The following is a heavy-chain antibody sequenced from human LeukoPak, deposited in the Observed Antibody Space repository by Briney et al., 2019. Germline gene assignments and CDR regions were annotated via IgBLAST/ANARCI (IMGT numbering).Heavy chain of an antibody. CDR2: IYTSGGT. CDR1: GGSISSGNYY. V-gene: IGHV4-61*02. CDR3: ARDRELGFDY. Sequence: SETLSLTCTVSGGSISSGNYYWSWIRQPAGKGLEWIGRIYTSGGTNYNPSLKSRVTISVDTSKIQFSLKLSSVTAADTAVYYCARDRELGFDYWGQGTLVTVSS. D-gene: IGHD7-27*01. J-gene: IGHJ4*02.